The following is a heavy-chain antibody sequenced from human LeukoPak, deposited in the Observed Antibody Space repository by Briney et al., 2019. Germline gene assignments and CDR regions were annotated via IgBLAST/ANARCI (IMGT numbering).Heavy chain of an antibody. CDR3: ARGIEYPGFWFDP. J-gene: IGHJ5*02. CDR1: GYTFTTHG. V-gene: IGHV1-18*01. D-gene: IGHD2/OR15-2a*01. CDR2: ISGYNGNT. Sequence: GASVKVSCKASGYTFTTHGLSWVRQAPGQGPEWMGRISGYNGNTNYAQEFQGRVTMTTDTSTNTAYMELRSLRSGDTAVYYCARGIEYPGFWFDPWGQGTLVTVSS.